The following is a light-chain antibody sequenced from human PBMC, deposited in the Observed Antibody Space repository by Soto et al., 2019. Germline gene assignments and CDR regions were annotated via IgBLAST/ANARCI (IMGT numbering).Light chain of an antibody. V-gene: IGKV1-39*01. J-gene: IGKJ4*01. CDR2: SAS. CDR1: QSIGNF. CDR3: QQSYTLPT. Sequence: DIQVSQSPSSLSAFVGDRINITCRASQSIGNFLNWYQQKPGTVPKVLIYSASSLRSGVPSRFSGSGFGTEFTLTISSLQLEDFACYCCQQSYTLPTFGGGTTVEIK.